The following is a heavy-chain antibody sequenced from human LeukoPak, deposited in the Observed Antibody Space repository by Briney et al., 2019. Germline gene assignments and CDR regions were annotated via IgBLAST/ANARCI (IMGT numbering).Heavy chain of an antibody. CDR3: ARDWPPNWFDP. CDR1: GFTFSSYW. CDR2: IKQDGREK. V-gene: IGHV3-7*04. J-gene: IGHJ5*02. Sequence: GGSLRLSCAASGFTFSSYWMSWVRQAPGKGLEWVANIKQDGREKYYVDSVKGRFTIPRDNAKNSLYLQMNSLRAEDTAVYYCARDWPPNWFDPWGQGTLVTVSS.